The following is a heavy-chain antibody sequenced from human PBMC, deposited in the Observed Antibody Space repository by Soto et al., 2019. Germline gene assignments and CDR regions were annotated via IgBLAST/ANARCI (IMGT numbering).Heavy chain of an antibody. V-gene: IGHV1-18*01. D-gene: IGHD3-3*01. Sequence: ASVKVSCKASGYTFTSYGISWVRQAPGQGLEWMGWISAYNGNTNYAQKLQGRVTMTTDTSTSTAYMELRSLRSDDTAVYYCARSPTIFGVVIPNAFDIWGQGTMVTVSS. CDR1: GYTFTSYG. CDR2: ISAYNGNT. J-gene: IGHJ3*02. CDR3: ARSPTIFGVVIPNAFDI.